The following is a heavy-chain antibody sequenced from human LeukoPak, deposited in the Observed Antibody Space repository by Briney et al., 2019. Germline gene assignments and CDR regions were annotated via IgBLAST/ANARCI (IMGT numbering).Heavy chain of an antibody. J-gene: IGHJ2*01. D-gene: IGHD5-24*01. Sequence: PSETLSLTCTVSGGSISSYYWSWIRQPPGKGLEWIGYIYYSGSTNYNPSLKSRATISVDTSKNQFSLKLSSVTAADTAVYYCARVRDGYNHWYFDLWGRGTLVTVSS. CDR3: ARVRDGYNHWYFDL. CDR2: IYYSGST. V-gene: IGHV4-59*01. CDR1: GGSISSYY.